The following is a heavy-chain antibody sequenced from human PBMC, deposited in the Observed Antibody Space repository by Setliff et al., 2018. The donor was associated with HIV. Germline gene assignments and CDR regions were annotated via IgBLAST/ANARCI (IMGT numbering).Heavy chain of an antibody. Sequence: GGSLRLSCAASELTFSNYAMTWVRQAPGKGLEWVTVMYKGGKTYYADFVKGRFTIARDDSKNTVSLQMTNLGTGDTATYYCAKGGYGGAYYVAGYWGQGTLVTVSS. CDR2: MYKGGKT. CDR3: AKGGYGGAYYVAGY. CDR1: ELTFSNYA. V-gene: IGHV3-23*01. D-gene: IGHD5-18*01. J-gene: IGHJ4*02.